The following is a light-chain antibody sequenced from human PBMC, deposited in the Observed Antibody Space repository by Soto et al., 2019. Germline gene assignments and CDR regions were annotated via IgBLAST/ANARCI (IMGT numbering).Light chain of an antibody. J-gene: IGKJ4*01. V-gene: IGKV1-13*02. CDR1: QGIGTA. CDR3: QQFNSYPFT. Sequence: AIQLTQSPSSLSASVGDRVTISCRASQGIGTALAWYQQKPGKAPKLLIYDASSLQSGVPSGLSGSGSGTYFTLTIGSLPPEDFATYFCQQFNSYPFTFGGGTKVEI. CDR2: DAS.